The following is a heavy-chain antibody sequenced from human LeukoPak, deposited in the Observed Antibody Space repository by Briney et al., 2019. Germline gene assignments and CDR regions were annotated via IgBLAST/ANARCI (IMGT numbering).Heavy chain of an antibody. J-gene: IGHJ5*02. D-gene: IGHD5-12*01. Sequence: GGSLRLSCAASGFTFSSYSMNWVRQAPGKGLEWVSSISGSSSYIYYADSVKGRFTISRDNAKNSLYLQMNSLRAEDTAVYYCARYSGYDSWWFDPWGQGTLVTVSS. CDR1: GFTFSSYS. CDR2: ISGSSSYI. V-gene: IGHV3-21*01. CDR3: ARYSGYDSWWFDP.